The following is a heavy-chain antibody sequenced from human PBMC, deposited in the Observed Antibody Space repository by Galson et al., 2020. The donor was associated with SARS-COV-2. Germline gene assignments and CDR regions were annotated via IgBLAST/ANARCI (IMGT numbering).Heavy chain of an antibody. CDR3: AGDQCVGSNWNSCAFDI. D-gene: IGHD1-7*01. J-gene: IGHJ3*02. V-gene: IGHV3-48*03. CDR1: GFTFSSYE. Sequence: TGGSLRLSCAASGFTFSSYEMNWVRQAPGKGLEWVSYISSSGSTIYYADSVKGRFTISRDNAKNSLYLQMNSLRAEDTAVYYCAGDQCVGSNWNSCAFDIWGQGTMVTVSS. CDR2: ISSSGSTI.